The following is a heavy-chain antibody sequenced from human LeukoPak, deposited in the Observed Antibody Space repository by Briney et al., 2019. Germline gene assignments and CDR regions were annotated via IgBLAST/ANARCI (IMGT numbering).Heavy chain of an antibody. Sequence: ASVKVSCKASGGTFSSYAISWVRQAPGQGLEWVGGIIPIFGTANYAQKFQGRVAITTDESTSTAYMELSSLRSEDTAVYYCARGVVPAARGDAFDIWGQGTMVTVSS. D-gene: IGHD2-2*01. J-gene: IGHJ3*02. CDR3: ARGVVPAARGDAFDI. V-gene: IGHV1-69*05. CDR1: GGTFSSYA. CDR2: IIPIFGTA.